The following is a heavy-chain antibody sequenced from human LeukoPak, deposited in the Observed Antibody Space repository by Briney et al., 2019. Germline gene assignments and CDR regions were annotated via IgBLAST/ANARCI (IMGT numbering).Heavy chain of an antibody. CDR2: IYPSDSDT. V-gene: IGHV5-51*01. CDR3: ARRELGILYYFDY. J-gene: IGHJ4*02. CDR1: GYSFTNYW. Sequence: GESLKISCKGSGYSFTNYWIGWVRQMPGKGLEWMGIIYPSDSDTTYSPSFQGQVTISADKSISTAYLQWSSLKASDTAMYYCARRELGILYYFDYWGQGTLVTVSS. D-gene: IGHD7-27*01.